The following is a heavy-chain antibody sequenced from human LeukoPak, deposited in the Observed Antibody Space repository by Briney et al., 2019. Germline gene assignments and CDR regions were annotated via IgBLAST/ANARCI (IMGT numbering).Heavy chain of an antibody. Sequence: GASVKVSCKASGYTFTSYGISWVRQAPGQGLEWMGWMNPNSGNTGYAQKFQGRVTMTRNTSISTAYMELSSLRSEDTAVYYCARGGRGSYYLDYWGQGTLVTVSS. CDR3: ARGGRGSYYLDY. D-gene: IGHD1-26*01. CDR2: MNPNSGNT. V-gene: IGHV1-8*02. CDR1: GYTFTSYG. J-gene: IGHJ4*02.